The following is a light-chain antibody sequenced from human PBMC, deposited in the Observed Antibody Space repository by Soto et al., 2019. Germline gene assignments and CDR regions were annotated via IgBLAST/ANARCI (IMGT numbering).Light chain of an antibody. V-gene: IGLV2-14*01. CDR1: SSDVGGYNY. Sequence: QSALTQPASVSGSPGQSITISCTGTSSDVGGYNYVSWYQQHPGKAPKLRIYDVSNRPSGVSNRFSGSKSGNTASLTISGLQAEDDADYYCSSYTSSSTPPYVFGTGTKLTVL. CDR3: SSYTSSSTPPYV. CDR2: DVS. J-gene: IGLJ1*01.